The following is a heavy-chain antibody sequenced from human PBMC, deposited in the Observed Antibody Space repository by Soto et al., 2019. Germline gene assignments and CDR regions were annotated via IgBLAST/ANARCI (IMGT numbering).Heavy chain of an antibody. V-gene: IGHV1-18*01. CDR3: AKSPRGEMATD. Sequence: QVQLVQSGGEVKKPGASVTVSCKASGYTFINYHITWVRQAPGQGLEWMAWINIYNGMTDYAERFQGRVTRTRDTSTSTAYMELRNMGSDDTAVYFCAKSPRGEMATDWGQGTLVTVSS. CDR1: GYTFINYH. CDR2: INIYNGMT. J-gene: IGHJ4*02. D-gene: IGHD5-12*01.